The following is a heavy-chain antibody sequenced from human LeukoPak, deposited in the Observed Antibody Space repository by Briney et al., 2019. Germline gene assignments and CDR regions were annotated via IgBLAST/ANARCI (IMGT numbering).Heavy chain of an antibody. D-gene: IGHD1-26*01. Sequence: GGSLRLSCVASAFHFSSNWMSWVRQAPGKGLEWVASIKQDGSETFYVDSVKGRFTISRDNAKNSLYVQMHSLRAEDTALYYWTRDLHPSYYLPDYGGQGTLVPVS. CDR3: TRDLHPSYYLPDY. CDR1: AFHFSSNW. CDR2: IKQDGSET. J-gene: IGHJ4*02. V-gene: IGHV3-7*04.